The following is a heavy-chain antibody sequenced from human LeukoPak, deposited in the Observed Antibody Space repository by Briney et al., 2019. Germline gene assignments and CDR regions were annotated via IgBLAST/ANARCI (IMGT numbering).Heavy chain of an antibody. CDR1: AYTFTGYY. J-gene: IGHJ4*02. CDR2: INPNSGGT. D-gene: IGHD2-15*01. CDR3: ARVPRYCSGGSCSYFDY. Sequence: ASVKVSCKASAYTFTGYYMHWVRQAPGQVLEWMGWINPNSGGTNYAQKFQGRVTMTRDTSISTAYMELSRLRSDDTAVYYCARVPRYCSGGSCSYFDYWGQGTLVTVSS. V-gene: IGHV1-2*02.